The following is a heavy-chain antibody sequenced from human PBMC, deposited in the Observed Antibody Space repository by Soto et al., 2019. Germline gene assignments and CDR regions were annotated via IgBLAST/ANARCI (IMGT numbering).Heavy chain of an antibody. CDR3: ARVFTTTASAAFDI. CDR1: GGSISSGGYY. Sequence: QVQLQASGPGLVKPSQTLSLTCTVSGGSISSGGYYWSWIRQHPGKGLEWIGYIYYSGSTYYNPSLKSRVTISVDTSKNQFSLKLSSVTAADTAVYYCARVFTTTASAAFDIWGQGTMVTVSS. V-gene: IGHV4-31*03. CDR2: IYYSGST. J-gene: IGHJ3*02. D-gene: IGHD1-1*01.